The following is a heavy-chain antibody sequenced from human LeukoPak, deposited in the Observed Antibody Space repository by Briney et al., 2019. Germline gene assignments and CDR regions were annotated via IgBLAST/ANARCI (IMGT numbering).Heavy chain of an antibody. Sequence: GGSLRLSCAASGFTFDDYGMSWVRQAPGKGLEWVSGINWNGGSTGYADSVKGRFTISRDNAKNSLYVQMNSLRAEDTAVYYCARDMFGLVVTHFDYWGQGTLVTVSS. J-gene: IGHJ4*02. CDR2: INWNGGST. CDR3: ARDMFGLVVTHFDY. CDR1: GFTFDDYG. V-gene: IGHV3-20*04. D-gene: IGHD3-22*01.